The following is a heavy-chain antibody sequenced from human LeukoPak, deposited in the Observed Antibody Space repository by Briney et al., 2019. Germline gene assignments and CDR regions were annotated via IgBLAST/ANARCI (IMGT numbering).Heavy chain of an antibody. Sequence: GGSLRLSCAASGFTVSSNYMSWVRQAPGKGLEWVSVIYSGGSTYYADSVKGRFTIYRDNSKNTLYLQMNSLRAEDTAVYYCARDAYNYASESWGQGTLVTVSS. CDR1: GFTVSSNY. J-gene: IGHJ5*02. CDR3: ARDAYNYASES. CDR2: IYSGGST. V-gene: IGHV3-66*01. D-gene: IGHD3-10*01.